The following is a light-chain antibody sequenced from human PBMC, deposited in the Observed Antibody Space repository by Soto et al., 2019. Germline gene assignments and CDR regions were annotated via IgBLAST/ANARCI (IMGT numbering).Light chain of an antibody. CDR2: LNNDGSH. V-gene: IGLV4-69*01. J-gene: IGLJ2*01. CDR1: SGHSNYA. CDR3: QTWGSGIVV. Sequence: QSVLTQSPSASASLGASVKLTCTLSSGHSNYAIAWHQQQSEKGPRYLMKLNNDGSHSKGDGIPDRFSGSSSGAERYLTISSLQSEDEADYYCQTWGSGIVVFGGGTKVTVL.